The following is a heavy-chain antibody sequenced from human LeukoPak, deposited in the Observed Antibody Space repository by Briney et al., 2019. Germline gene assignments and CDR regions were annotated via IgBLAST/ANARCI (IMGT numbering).Heavy chain of an antibody. Sequence: ASVKVSCKASGYTFTSYAMNWVRQAPGQGLEWMGWINTNTGNPTYAQGFTGRFVFSLDTSVSTAYLQISSLKAEDTAVYYCARDSGSYGPEGRYYYYYYMDVWGKGTTVTVSS. CDR3: ARDSGSYGPEGRYYYYYYMDV. V-gene: IGHV7-4-1*02. J-gene: IGHJ6*03. CDR1: GYTFTSYA. D-gene: IGHD5-18*01. CDR2: INTNTGNP.